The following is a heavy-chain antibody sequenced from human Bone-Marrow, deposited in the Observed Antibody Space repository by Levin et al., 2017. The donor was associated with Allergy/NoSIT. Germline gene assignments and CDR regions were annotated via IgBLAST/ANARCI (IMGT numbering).Heavy chain of an antibody. CDR3: ALIGAADAGEEKHFDC. Sequence: SGPTLVKPTQTLTLTCTLSGFSLSNSGVGVGWIRQPPGKALEWLAVIYWDGDKRYRPSLKNRLFITEDTSKNQVCRKMTNMDPVDKATHYCALIGAADAGEEKHFDCWGQGTLVIVSS. CDR2: IYWDGDK. CDR1: GFSLSNSGVG. V-gene: IGHV2-5*02. D-gene: IGHD6-13*01. J-gene: IGHJ4*02.